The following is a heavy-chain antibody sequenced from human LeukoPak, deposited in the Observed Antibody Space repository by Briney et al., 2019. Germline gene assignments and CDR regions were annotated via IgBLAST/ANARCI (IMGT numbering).Heavy chain of an antibody. Sequence: SETLSLTCTVSGGSISSSSYYWGWIRQPPGKGLEWIGSIYYSGSTYYNPSLKSRVTISVDTSKNQFSLKLSSVTAADTAVYYCARRFYYDILTGYSNWGQGILVTVSS. CDR1: GGSISSSSYY. V-gene: IGHV4-39*01. CDR3: ARRFYYDILTGYSN. D-gene: IGHD3-9*01. J-gene: IGHJ4*02. CDR2: IYYSGST.